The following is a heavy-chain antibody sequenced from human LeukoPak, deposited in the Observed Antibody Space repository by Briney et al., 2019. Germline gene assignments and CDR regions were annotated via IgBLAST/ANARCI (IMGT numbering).Heavy chain of an antibody. Sequence: GESLKISCKGSGYSFTSYWIGWVRQMPGKGLEWMGIIYPGDSDTRYSPSFQGQVTISAVKSISTAYLQWSSLKASDTAMYYCARLSNSGYFFSQIDYWGQGTLVTVSS. D-gene: IGHD5-12*01. CDR2: IYPGDSDT. CDR3: ARLSNSGYFFSQIDY. J-gene: IGHJ4*02. V-gene: IGHV5-51*01. CDR1: GYSFTSYW.